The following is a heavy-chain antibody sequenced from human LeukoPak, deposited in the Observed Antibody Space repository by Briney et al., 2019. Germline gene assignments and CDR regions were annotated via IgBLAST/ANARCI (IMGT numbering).Heavy chain of an antibody. CDR2: IYSGGST. D-gene: IGHD1-1*01. CDR3: ARGDWNDADLDY. V-gene: IGHV3-53*01. J-gene: IGHJ4*02. Sequence: GGSLRLSCAASGFTVSSNYMSWVRQAPGKGLEWVSVIYSGGSTYYADSVKGRFTISRDNSKNTLYLQMNSLRAEDTAVYYCARGDWNDADLDYWGQGTLVTVSS. CDR1: GFTVSSNY.